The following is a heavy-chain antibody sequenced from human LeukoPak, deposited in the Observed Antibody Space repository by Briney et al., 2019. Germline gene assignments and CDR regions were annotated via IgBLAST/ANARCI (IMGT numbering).Heavy chain of an antibody. CDR3: AKDVDTAMVTFDY. J-gene: IGHJ4*02. CDR1: GFTFSSYG. Sequence: GGSLRLSCAASGFTFSSYGMHWVRQAPGKGLEWVAFIRYDGSNKYYADSVKGRFTISRDNSKNTLYLQMNSLRAEDTAVYYCAKDVDTAMVTFDYWGQGTLVTVSS. V-gene: IGHV3-30*02. CDR2: IRYDGSNK. D-gene: IGHD5-18*01.